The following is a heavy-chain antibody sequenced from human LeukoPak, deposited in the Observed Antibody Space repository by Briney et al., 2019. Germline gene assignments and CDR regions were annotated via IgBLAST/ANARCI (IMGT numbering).Heavy chain of an antibody. V-gene: IGHV3-33*06. J-gene: IGHJ4*02. D-gene: IGHD5-18*01. CDR3: AKDSGYSYGLGLDY. Sequence: PGGSLRLSCAASGFTFSTYNMHWVRQAPGKGLEWVALMLSDGSNKYHADSVKGRFTISRDNSKNTLFLQMNSLRDEDTAVYYCAKDSGYSYGLGLDYWGQGTLVTVSS. CDR1: GFTFSTYN. CDR2: MLSDGSNK.